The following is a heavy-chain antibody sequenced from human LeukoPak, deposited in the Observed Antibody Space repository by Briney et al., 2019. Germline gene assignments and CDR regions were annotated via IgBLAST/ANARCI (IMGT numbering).Heavy chain of an antibody. CDR1: GFTFSSYE. CDR2: ISSSGSTI. D-gene: IGHD2-8*01. CDR3: ARVGAYCTNGVCSDDAFDI. V-gene: IGHV3-48*03. J-gene: IGHJ3*02. Sequence: PGGSLRLSCAASGFTFSSYEMNWVRQAPGKGLEWVSYISSSGSTIYYADSVEGRFTISRDNAKNSLYLQMNSLRAEDTAVYYCARVGAYCTNGVCSDDAFDIWGQGTMVTVSS.